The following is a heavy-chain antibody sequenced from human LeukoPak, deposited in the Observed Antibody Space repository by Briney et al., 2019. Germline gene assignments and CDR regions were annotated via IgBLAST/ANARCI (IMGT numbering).Heavy chain of an antibody. V-gene: IGHV4-59*01. CDR3: AATIKRDYGDTVLNY. CDR2: MHNGVHT. Sequence: SETLSLTCTVPVDSISSYYWSWIRQPPGKGLEWIAYMHNGVHTNYNPSLKSRVTISGDTSKNQFSLKLTSVTAADTAVYFCAATIKRDYGDTVLNYWGQGTLVTVSS. J-gene: IGHJ4*02. D-gene: IGHD4/OR15-4a*01. CDR1: VDSISSYY.